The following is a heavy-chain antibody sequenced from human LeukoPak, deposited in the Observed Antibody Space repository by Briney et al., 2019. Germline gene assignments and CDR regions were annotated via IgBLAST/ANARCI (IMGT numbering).Heavy chain of an antibody. V-gene: IGHV3-49*04. Sequence: GRSLRLSCTASGFTFGDYAMSWVRQAPGKGLEWVGFIRSKAYGGTTEYAASVKGRFTISRDDSKSIAYLQMNSLKTEVTAVYYCTRSQAYSGYAEGFDYWGQGTLVTVSS. CDR2: IRSKAYGGTT. CDR1: GFTFGDYA. J-gene: IGHJ4*02. CDR3: TRSQAYSGYAEGFDY. D-gene: IGHD5-12*01.